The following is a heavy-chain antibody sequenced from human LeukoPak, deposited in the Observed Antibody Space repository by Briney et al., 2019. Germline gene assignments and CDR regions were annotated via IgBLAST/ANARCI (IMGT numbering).Heavy chain of an antibody. CDR2: FDPEDGET. CDR1: GYTLTELS. Sequence: GASVKVSCKISGYTLTELSMHWVRQAPGKGLEWMGGFDPEDGETIYAQKFQGRVTMTEDTSTDTAYMELSSLRSEDTAVYYCATAQRPWDTADPFDIRGQGTMVTVSS. D-gene: IGHD5-18*01. CDR3: ATAQRPWDTADPFDI. J-gene: IGHJ3*02. V-gene: IGHV1-24*01.